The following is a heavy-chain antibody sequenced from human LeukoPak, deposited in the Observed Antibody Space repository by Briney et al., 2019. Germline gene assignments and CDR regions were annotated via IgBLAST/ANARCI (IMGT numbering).Heavy chain of an antibody. CDR3: AKIQAEPYGDYEGRDYYGMDV. D-gene: IGHD4-17*01. V-gene: IGHV3-23*01. J-gene: IGHJ6*02. Sequence: GGSLRLSCAASGFTFSSSAMTWVRQAPGKGLEWVSSLTGGSDNSEHADSVKGRFSISRDNSKNTLYLQMNSLRAEDTAVYYCAKIQAEPYGDYEGRDYYGMDVWGQGTTVTVSS. CDR2: LTGGSDNS. CDR1: GFTFSSSA.